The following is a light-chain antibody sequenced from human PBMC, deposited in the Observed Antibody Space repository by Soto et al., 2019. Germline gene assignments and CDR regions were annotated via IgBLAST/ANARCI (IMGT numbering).Light chain of an antibody. CDR2: WAS. CDR3: QQYYTTPWT. Sequence: DIVMTQSPDSLAVSLGERATIYCKSSQSVLYSSNNKNYLAWYQQKPGQPPKALIYWASTRESGVPDRFSGSGSGTDFTLTISSLQAEDVAVYYCQQYYTTPWTFGQGTKVDI. J-gene: IGKJ1*01. CDR1: QSVLYSSNNKNY. V-gene: IGKV4-1*01.